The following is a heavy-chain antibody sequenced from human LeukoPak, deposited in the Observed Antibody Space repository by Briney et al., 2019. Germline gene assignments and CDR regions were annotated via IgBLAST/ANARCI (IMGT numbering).Heavy chain of an antibody. CDR1: GGSISSYY. CDR2: IYTSGSI. CDR3: ARLTIGIYYYYYMDV. D-gene: IGHD2-15*01. V-gene: IGHV4-4*07. J-gene: IGHJ6*03. Sequence: PSETLSLTCTVSGGSISSYYWSWIRQPAGKGLEWIGRIYTSGSINYNPSLKSRVTMSVDTSKNQFSLKLSSVTAADTAVYYSARLTIGIYYYYYMDVWGKGTTVTVSS.